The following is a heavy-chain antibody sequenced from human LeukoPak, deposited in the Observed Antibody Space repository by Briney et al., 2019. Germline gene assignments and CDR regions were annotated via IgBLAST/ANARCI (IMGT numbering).Heavy chain of an antibody. CDR1: GGSVSSGSYY. CDR3: ARGGGYSCSWYTYGMDV. D-gene: IGHD6-13*01. J-gene: IGHJ6*02. V-gene: IGHV4-61*01. CDR2: IYHSGST. Sequence: PSETLSLTCTVSGGSVSSGSYYWNWIRQPPGKGLEWIGYIYHSGSTNYNPSLKSRVTISVDTSKNQFSLKLSSVTAADTAVYYCARGGGYSCSWYTYGMDVWGQGTTVTVSS.